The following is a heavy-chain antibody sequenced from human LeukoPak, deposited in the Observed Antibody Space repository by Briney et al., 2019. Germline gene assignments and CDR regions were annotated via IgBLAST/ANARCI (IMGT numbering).Heavy chain of an antibody. Sequence: SVKVSCKASGGTFSSHAISWVRQAPGQGLEWMGGIIPIFGTANYAQKFQGRVTITTDESTSTAYMELSSLRSEDTAVYYCVIFVGAAAVAFDYWGQGTLVTVSS. D-gene: IGHD1-26*01. CDR1: GGTFSSHA. J-gene: IGHJ4*02. CDR3: VIFVGAAAVAFDY. CDR2: IIPIFGTA. V-gene: IGHV1-69*05.